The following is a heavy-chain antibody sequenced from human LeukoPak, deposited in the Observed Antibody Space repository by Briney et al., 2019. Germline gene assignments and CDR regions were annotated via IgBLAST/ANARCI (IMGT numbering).Heavy chain of an antibody. CDR3: ARASAYSSGWYEVGHFDY. CDR2: IYYSGST. V-gene: IGHV4-59*01. CDR1: GGSISSYY. Sequence: PSETLSLTCTVSGGSISSYYWSWIRQPPGKGLEWIGYIYYSGSTNYNPSLKSRVTISVDTSKNQFSLKLSSVTAADTAVYYCARASAYSSGWYEVGHFDYWGQGTLVTVSS. J-gene: IGHJ4*02. D-gene: IGHD6-19*01.